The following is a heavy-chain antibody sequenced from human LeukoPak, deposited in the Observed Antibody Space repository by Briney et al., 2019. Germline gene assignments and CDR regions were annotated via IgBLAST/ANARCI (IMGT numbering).Heavy chain of an antibody. CDR2: IYYSGST. J-gene: IGHJ5*02. CDR3: ARVPYRAQHFWFDP. V-gene: IGHV4-59*01. D-gene: IGHD3-3*02. CDR1: GGTISSYY. Sequence: SGTLSLTCAVSGGTISSYYWSWIRQPPGKGLEWVGVIYYSGSTNYNPSLRSRVTISVDTSKKQFSLKLSSVTAAGTAVYYCARVPYRAQHFWFDPWGQGTLVTVSS.